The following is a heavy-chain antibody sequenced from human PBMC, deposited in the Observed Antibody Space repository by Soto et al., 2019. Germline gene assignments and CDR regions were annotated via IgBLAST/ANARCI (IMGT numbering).Heavy chain of an antibody. CDR2: INPSGGST. D-gene: IGHD6-6*01. J-gene: IGHJ6*02. CDR3: ARDMLYPSSSNGMDV. CDR1: GYTFTSYY. Sequence: GASVKVSCKASGYTFTSYYMHWVRQAPGQGLEWMGIINPSGGSTSYAQKFKGRVTMTRDTSTSTVYMELSSLRSEDTAVYYCARDMLYPSSSNGMDVWGQGTTVTVFS. V-gene: IGHV1-46*01.